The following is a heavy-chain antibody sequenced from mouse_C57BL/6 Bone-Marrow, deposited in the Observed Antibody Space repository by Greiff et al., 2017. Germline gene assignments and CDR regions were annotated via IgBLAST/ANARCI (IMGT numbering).Heavy chain of an antibody. CDR2: IDPSDSYT. Sequence: QVQLQQPGAELVKPGASVKLSCKASGYTFTSYWMQWVKQRPGQGLEWIGEIDPSDSYTNYNQKFKGKATLTVDTSSSTAYMQLSSLTSEASAVYYCARGDYALDYWGQGTTLTVSS. D-gene: IGHD2-4*01. J-gene: IGHJ2*01. V-gene: IGHV1-50*01. CDR1: GYTFTSYW. CDR3: ARGDYALDY.